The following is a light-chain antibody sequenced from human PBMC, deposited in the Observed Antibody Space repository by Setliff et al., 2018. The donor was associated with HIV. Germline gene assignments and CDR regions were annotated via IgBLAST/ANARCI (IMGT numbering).Light chain of an antibody. Sequence: LTQPASVSGSPGQSITMSCTGTSSDVGGYNYVSWYQHHPGKAPKLMIYEVTNRPSGVSSRFSGSKSGNTASLTIFGLQAEDEADYYCSSYTNSYSYVFGTGTKVTVL. CDR3: SSYTNSYSYV. CDR1: SSDVGGYNY. J-gene: IGLJ1*01. CDR2: EVT. V-gene: IGLV2-14*01.